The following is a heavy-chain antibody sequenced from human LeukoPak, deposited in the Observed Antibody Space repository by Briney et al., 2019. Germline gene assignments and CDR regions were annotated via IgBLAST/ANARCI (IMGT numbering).Heavy chain of an antibody. Sequence: GGSLRLSCAASGFTFSNYWMHWVRQAPGKGLVWVSRINTDGSSTDYADSVKGRFTISRDNAKNTLYLQMNSLRAEDTAVYYCARLSREWFCDYWGQGTLVTVSS. CDR1: GFTFSNYW. V-gene: IGHV3-74*01. CDR3: ARLSREWFCDY. CDR2: INTDGSST. J-gene: IGHJ4*02. D-gene: IGHD3-3*01.